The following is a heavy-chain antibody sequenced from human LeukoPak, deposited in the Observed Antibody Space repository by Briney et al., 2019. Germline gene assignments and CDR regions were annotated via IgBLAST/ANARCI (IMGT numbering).Heavy chain of an antibody. CDR3: AYSSGPVERFDP. J-gene: IGHJ5*02. CDR2: INPNSGGA. Sequence: GASVKVSCKASGYTFTGYYMHWVRQAPGQGLEWMGWINPNSGGANYAQKFQGRVTMTRDTSISTAYMELSRLRSDDTAVYYCAYSSGPVERFDPWGQGTLVTVSS. V-gene: IGHV1-2*02. CDR1: GYTFTGYY. D-gene: IGHD3-22*01.